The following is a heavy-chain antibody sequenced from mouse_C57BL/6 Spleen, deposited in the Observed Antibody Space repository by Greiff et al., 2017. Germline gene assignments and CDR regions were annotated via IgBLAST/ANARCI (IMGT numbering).Heavy chain of an antibody. D-gene: IGHD4-1*01. CDR2: ISYDGSN. V-gene: IGHV3-6*01. CDR3: AIANWDVYFDY. CDR1: GYSITSGYY. J-gene: IGHJ2*01. Sequence: EVQLVESGPGLVKPSQSLSLTCSVTGYSITSGYYWNWIRQFPGNKLEWMGYISYDGSNNYNPSLKNRISITRDTSKNQFFLKLNSVTTEDTATYYCAIANWDVYFDYWGQGTTLTVSS.